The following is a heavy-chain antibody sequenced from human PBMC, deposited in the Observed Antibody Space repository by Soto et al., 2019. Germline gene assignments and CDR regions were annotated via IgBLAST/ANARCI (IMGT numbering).Heavy chain of an antibody. CDR2: TYYRSKWYN. CDR1: GDTVSSNSAT. Sequence: PSQTLSLTCAISGDTVSSNSATWNWIRQSPSRGLEWLGSTYYRSKWYNDYALSVKSRVTINPDTSKNQFSLQLDSVTPEDTAVYYCARDNEQVVRGFDYWGQGTQVTVSS. CDR3: ARDNEQVVRGFDY. D-gene: IGHD6-13*01. V-gene: IGHV6-1*01. J-gene: IGHJ4*02.